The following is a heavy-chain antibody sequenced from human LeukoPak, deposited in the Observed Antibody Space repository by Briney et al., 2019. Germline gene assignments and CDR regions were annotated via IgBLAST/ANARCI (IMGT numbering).Heavy chain of an antibody. CDR3: AKVGYSGSYYPRRNYYLDW. J-gene: IGHJ4*02. V-gene: IGHV3-74*01. D-gene: IGHD1-26*01. Sequence: ETLSLTCTVSGYSISSGYYWNWIRQPPGKGLVWVSRINSDGSSTSYADSVKGRFTISRDNAKNTLYLQMNSLRAEDTAVYYCAKVGYSGSYYPRRNYYLDWWGQGTLVTVSS. CDR2: INSDGSST. CDR1: GYSISSGYY.